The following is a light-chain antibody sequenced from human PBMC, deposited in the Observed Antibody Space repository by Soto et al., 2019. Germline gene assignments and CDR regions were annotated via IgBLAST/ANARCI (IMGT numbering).Light chain of an antibody. J-gene: IGKJ5*01. V-gene: IGKV1-9*01. CDR2: AAY. CDR1: QSISTY. CDR3: QQLNSYPIT. Sequence: DIQMTQSPSSLSASVGDRVSITCGASQSISTYLIWYQQKPGKAPNLLIYAAYTLQSGVPSRFSGSGSGTDFTLTISSLQPEDFATYYCQQLNSYPITFGQGTRLEI.